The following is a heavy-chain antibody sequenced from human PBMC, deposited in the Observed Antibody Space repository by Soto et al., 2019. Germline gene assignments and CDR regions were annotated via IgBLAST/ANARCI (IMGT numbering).Heavy chain of an antibody. Sequence: QVQLVQSGAEVKKPGASVKVSCKASGYTFTSYDINWVRQATGQGLEWMGWMNPNSGNTGYAQKFQGRVTMTRNTSISTAYMELSSLRSEDTAVYYCAVREDYDFWSGYYPTYYYGMDVWGQGTTVTVSS. CDR3: AVREDYDFWSGYYPTYYYGMDV. CDR1: GYTFTSYD. V-gene: IGHV1-8*01. CDR2: MNPNSGNT. J-gene: IGHJ6*02. D-gene: IGHD3-3*01.